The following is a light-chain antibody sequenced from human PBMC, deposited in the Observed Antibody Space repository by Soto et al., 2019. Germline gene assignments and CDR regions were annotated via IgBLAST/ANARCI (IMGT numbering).Light chain of an antibody. CDR1: QSVSRS. CDR2: GAS. CDR3: QQYDYSERT. Sequence: EIVLTQSPGTLSLSPGERATLSCRASQSVSRSLAWYQQKPGHAPRLLIHGASSRATAIPDRFSGSGSGTDFTLTIARLEPEDLAVYFCQQYDYSERTFRQGTKVDI. J-gene: IGKJ1*01. V-gene: IGKV3-20*01.